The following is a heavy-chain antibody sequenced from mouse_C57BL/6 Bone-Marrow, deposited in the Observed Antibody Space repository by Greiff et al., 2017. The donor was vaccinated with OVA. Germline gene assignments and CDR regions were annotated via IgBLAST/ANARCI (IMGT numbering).Heavy chain of an antibody. D-gene: IGHD1-1*01. Sequence: VQLQQSGGGLVQPGESLKLSCESNEYEFPSHDMSWVRKTPEKRLELVAAINSDGGSTYYPDTMERRFIISRDNTKKTLYLQMSSLRSEDTALYYCARHGNYYGSSSWAMDYWGQGTSVTVSS. CDR2: INSDGGST. J-gene: IGHJ4*01. V-gene: IGHV5-2*01. CDR1: EYEFPSHD. CDR3: ARHGNYYGSSSWAMDY.